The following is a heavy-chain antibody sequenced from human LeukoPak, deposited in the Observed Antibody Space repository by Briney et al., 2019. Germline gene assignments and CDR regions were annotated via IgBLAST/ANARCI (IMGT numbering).Heavy chain of an antibody. Sequence: SETLSLTCTVSGGSISSSSYYWGWIRHPPGKGLEWIGSIYYSGSTYYNPSLKSRVTISVDTSKNQFSLKLSSVPAADTAVYYCARHSPPGSTRFNWFDPWGQGTLVTVSS. D-gene: IGHD2-2*01. J-gene: IGHJ5*02. V-gene: IGHV4-39*01. CDR1: GGSISSSSYY. CDR2: IYYSGST. CDR3: ARHSPPGSTRFNWFDP.